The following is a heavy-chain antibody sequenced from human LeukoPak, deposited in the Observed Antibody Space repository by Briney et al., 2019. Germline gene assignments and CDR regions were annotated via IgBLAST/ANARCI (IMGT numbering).Heavy chain of an antibody. J-gene: IGHJ4*02. Sequence: SQTLSLTCTVSGDSISSESYFWSWIRQPAGKGLEWIGYIYYSGSTNYNPSLKSRVTISVDTSKNHFSLKLSSVTAADTAVYYCARVGYSSSGNYYNDRGAFDYWGQGTLVTVSS. CDR1: GDSISSESYF. D-gene: IGHD3-10*01. CDR3: ARVGYSSSGNYYNDRGAFDY. CDR2: IYYSGST. V-gene: IGHV4-61*10.